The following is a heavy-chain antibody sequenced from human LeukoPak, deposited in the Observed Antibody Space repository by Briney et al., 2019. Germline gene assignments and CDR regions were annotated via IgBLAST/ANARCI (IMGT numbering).Heavy chain of an antibody. J-gene: IGHJ3*02. CDR2: IYHSGST. V-gene: IGHV4-4*02. CDR3: ARDCGSTSCYLEIDAFDI. D-gene: IGHD2-2*01. CDR1: GGSISGSNW. Sequence: SGTLSLTCAVSGGSISGSNWWSWVRQPPGKGLEWIGEIYHSGSTNYNPSLKSRVTISVDKSKNQFSLKLSSVTAADTAVYYCARDCGSTSCYLEIDAFDIWGQGTMVTVSS.